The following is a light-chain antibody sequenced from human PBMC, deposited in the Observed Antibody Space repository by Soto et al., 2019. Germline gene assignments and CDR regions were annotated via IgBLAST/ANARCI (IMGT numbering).Light chain of an antibody. CDR3: QQFHSFPIT. J-gene: IGKJ5*01. CDR2: KAS. CDR1: QTVSRW. V-gene: IGKV1-5*03. Sequence: IPLTQSHSTLSASVGARVALTGLASQTVSRWLAWDQQKPGKAPQLLIEKASTLESGVPSRFSGSGSGTHFTLTINSLQPDDYATYYCQQFHSFPITFGQGTRLEIK.